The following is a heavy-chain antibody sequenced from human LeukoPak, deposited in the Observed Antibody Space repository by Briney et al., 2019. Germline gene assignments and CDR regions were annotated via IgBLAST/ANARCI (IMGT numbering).Heavy chain of an antibody. V-gene: IGHV4-39*07. CDR2: ISYTGGT. Sequence: SETLSLTCSVSGVSIRSSVSITNTNTMFYWAWVRQPPGKGLEWIGDISYTGGTYYNPSLRSRVTISEDTSKNQFSLRLSSVTAADTAVYYCTRDGGWVLVTEIEYWGQGILVTVSS. CDR1: GVSIRSSVSITNTNTMFY. D-gene: IGHD3-9*01. CDR3: TRDGGWVLVTEIEY. J-gene: IGHJ4*02.